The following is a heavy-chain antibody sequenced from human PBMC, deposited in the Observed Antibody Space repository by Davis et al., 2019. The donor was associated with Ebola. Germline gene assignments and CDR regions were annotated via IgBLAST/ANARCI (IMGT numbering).Heavy chain of an antibody. CDR3: ARVPGIAAAGTEDYYYYGMDV. Sequence: SETLSLTCTVSGGSISSYYWSWIRQPPGKGLEWIGYIHDSGSTNYNPSLKSRLTISVDTSKNQFSLKLSSVTAADTAVYYCARVPGIAAAGTEDYYYYGMDVWGQGTTVTVSS. D-gene: IGHD6-13*01. CDR2: IHDSGST. CDR1: GGSISSYY. V-gene: IGHV4-59*12. J-gene: IGHJ6*02.